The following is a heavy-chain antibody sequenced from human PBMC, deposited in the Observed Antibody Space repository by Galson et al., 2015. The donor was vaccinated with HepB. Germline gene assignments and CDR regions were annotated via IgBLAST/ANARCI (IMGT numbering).Heavy chain of an antibody. V-gene: IGHV3-21*01. D-gene: IGHD6-19*01. CDR3: ARDWGIPVSGTWWLDP. J-gene: IGHJ5*02. CDR1: RFIFAKYK. Sequence: SLRLSCAASRFIFAKYKMNWVRQPPGKGLEWVSSISSNGDDTNYADSVRGRFTISRDNAKNSVYLQMSSLRVEDPALYYCARDWGIPVSGTWWLDPWGQGTLVTVSS. CDR2: ISSNGDDT.